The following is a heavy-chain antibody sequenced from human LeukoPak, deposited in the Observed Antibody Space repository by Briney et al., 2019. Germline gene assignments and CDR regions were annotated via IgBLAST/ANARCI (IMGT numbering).Heavy chain of an antibody. J-gene: IGHJ4*02. V-gene: IGHV3-33*01. Sequence: GRSLRLSCAAPGFTFSSYGMHWVRQAPGKGLEWVAVKWYDGSNKYYADSVKGRFTISRDNSKNTLYLQMNSLRAEDTAVYYCARQLELGDYWGQGTLVTVSS. CDR2: KWYDGSNK. D-gene: IGHD1-7*01. CDR1: GFTFSSYG. CDR3: ARQLELGDY.